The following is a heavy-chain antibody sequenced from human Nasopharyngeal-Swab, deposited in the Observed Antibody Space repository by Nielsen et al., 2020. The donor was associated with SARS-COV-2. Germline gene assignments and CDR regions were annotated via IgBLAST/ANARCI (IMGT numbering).Heavy chain of an antibody. CDR2: IYYSGST. D-gene: IGHD5-18*01. V-gene: IGHV4-61*01. CDR3: ASLRGYTAMVTTTYYYGMDV. Sequence: SETLSLTCTVSGGSVSSGSYYWSWIRQPPGKGLEWIGYIYYSGSTNYNPSLKSRVTISVDTSKKQFSLKLSSVTAADTAVYYCASLRGYTAMVTTTYYYGMDVWGQGTTVTVSS. CDR1: GGSVSSGSYY. J-gene: IGHJ6*02.